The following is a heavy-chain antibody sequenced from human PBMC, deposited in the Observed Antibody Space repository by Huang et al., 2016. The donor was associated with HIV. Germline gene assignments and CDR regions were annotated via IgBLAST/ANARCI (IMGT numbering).Heavy chain of an antibody. V-gene: IGHV4-59*01. CDR1: GAPINKSY. Sequence: QVRLQESGPGLVRPSETLSLTCNVSGAPINKSYWNWIRPSPGKGLEWVGFVSYTGSTNYNPSLKSRVTILQDTSKNQCSLKLTSLTAADTAVYYCARAFPSGALDSWGQGTLVTVSS. J-gene: IGHJ4*02. CDR2: VSYTGST. CDR3: ARAFPSGALDS.